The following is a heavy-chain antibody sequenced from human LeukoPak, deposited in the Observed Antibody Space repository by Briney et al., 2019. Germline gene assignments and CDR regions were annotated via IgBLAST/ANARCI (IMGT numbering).Heavy chain of an antibody. CDR3: ARAGGYDFWSGYPIYYYYYMDV. D-gene: IGHD3-3*01. CDR2: IIPIFGTA. Sequence: GASVKVSCKASGGTFSSYAISWVRQAPGQGLEWMGRIIPIFGTANYAQKFQGRVTITTDESTSTAYMELSSLRSEDTAVYYCARAGGYDFWSGYPIYYYYYMDVWGKGTTVTVSS. V-gene: IGHV1-69*05. CDR1: GGTFSSYA. J-gene: IGHJ6*03.